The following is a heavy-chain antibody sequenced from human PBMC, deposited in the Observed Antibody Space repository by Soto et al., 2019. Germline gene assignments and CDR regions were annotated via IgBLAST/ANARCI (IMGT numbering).Heavy chain of an antibody. D-gene: IGHD2-8*01. J-gene: IGHJ6*02. CDR2: INHRGNT. CDR1: GGTSGGYY. Sequence: TAERLSLTYRVCGGTSGGYYLSWIRRRAGEWLEWIGEINHRGNTNYNPSLKSRVTISVDTSKNQFSLKLTSVTAADTAVYYCARQEVPQWFTKGYYGMDVWDQGTTVTVAS. V-gene: IGHV4-34*01. CDR3: ARQEVPQWFTKGYYGMDV.